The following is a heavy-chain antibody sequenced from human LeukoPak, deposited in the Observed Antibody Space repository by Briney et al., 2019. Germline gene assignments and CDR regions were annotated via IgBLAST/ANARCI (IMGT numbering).Heavy chain of an antibody. CDR3: ARPRDSSSWYPAYYFDY. J-gene: IGHJ4*02. CDR2: INHSGST. D-gene: IGHD6-13*01. V-gene: IGHV4-34*01. CDR1: GGSFSGYY. Sequence: SETLSLTCAVYGGSFSGYYWSWIRQSPGKGLEWIGEINHSGSTNYNPSLKSRVTISVDTSKNQFSLKLSSVTAADTAVYYCARPRDSSSWYPAYYFDYWGQGTLVTVSS.